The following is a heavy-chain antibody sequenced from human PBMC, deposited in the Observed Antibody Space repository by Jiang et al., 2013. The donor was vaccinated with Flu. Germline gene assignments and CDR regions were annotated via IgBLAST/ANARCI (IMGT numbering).Heavy chain of an antibody. Sequence: SGAEVKKPGSSVKVSCKASGGTFSSYTISWVRQAPGQGLEWMGRIIPILGIANYAQKFQGRVTITADKSTSTAYMGLSSLRSEDTAVYYCASQGSGRYDAFDIWGQGTMVTVSS. CDR3: ASQGSGRYDAFDI. J-gene: IGHJ3*02. V-gene: IGHV1-69*04. CDR1: GGTFSSYT. CDR2: IIPILGIA. D-gene: IGHD3-10*01.